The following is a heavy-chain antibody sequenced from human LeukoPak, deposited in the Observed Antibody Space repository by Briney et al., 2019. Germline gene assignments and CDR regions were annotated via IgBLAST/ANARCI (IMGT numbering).Heavy chain of an antibody. D-gene: IGHD6-13*01. CDR1: GGSISISSYY. J-gene: IGHJ5*02. CDR3: ARARDQQLVRVYVTTWFDP. Sequence: PSETLSLTCTVSGGSISISSYYWGWIRQPPGKGLEGIVSIYYSGSTYYNPALKSRFTIAVHTSKNQFALKVSSVTAADTAVYYCARARDQQLVRVYVTTWFDPWGQGTLVTVSS. V-gene: IGHV4-39*01. CDR2: IYYSGST.